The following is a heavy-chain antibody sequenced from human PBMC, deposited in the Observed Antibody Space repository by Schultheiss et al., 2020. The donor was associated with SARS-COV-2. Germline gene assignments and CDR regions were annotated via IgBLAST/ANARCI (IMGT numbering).Heavy chain of an antibody. V-gene: IGHV4-34*01. J-gene: IGHJ4*02. CDR2: INHSGST. CDR1: GGSFSGYY. CDR3: ARESGSRIRGLDY. Sequence: SQTLSLTCAVYGGSFSGYYWSWIRQPPGKGLEWIGEINHSGSTNYNPSLKSRVTISVDTSKNQFSLKLSSVTAADTAVYYCARESGSRIRGLDYWGQGTLVTVSS. D-gene: IGHD3-10*01.